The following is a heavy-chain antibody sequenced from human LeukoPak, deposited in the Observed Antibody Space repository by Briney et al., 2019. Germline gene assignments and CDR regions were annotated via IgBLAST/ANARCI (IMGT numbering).Heavy chain of an antibody. CDR3: ARNLPPYGMDV. V-gene: IGHV3-33*01. CDR2: IWYDGSNQ. Sequence: PGGSLRLSCAASGFTFNSYGIHWVRQAPGKGLEWVAVIWYDGSNQYYADSVKGRFTISRDNSKSTLYLQMNSLRAEDTAVYYCARNLPPYGMDVWGQGTTVTVSS. CDR1: GFTFNSYG. J-gene: IGHJ6*02.